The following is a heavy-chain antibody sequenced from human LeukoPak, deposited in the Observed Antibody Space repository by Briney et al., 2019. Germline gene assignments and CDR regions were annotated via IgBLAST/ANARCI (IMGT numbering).Heavy chain of an antibody. D-gene: IGHD2-21*02. CDR3: AKPQNCGGDCYQYYFDY. CDR2: ISGSGGST. Sequence: GGSLRLSCAASGFPFSSYAMSWVRQAPGKGLEWVSAISGSGGSTYYADSVKGRFTISRDNSKNTLYLQMNSLRAEDTAVYYCAKPQNCGGDCYQYYFDYWGQGTLVTVSS. J-gene: IGHJ4*02. CDR1: GFPFSSYA. V-gene: IGHV3-23*01.